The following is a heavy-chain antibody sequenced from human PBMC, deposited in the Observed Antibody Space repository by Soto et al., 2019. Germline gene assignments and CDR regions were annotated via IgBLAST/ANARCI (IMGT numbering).Heavy chain of an antibody. V-gene: IGHV4-34*01. CDR3: ARASKPGYCSSTSCRNWFDP. D-gene: IGHD2-2*01. CDR1: GGSFSGYY. Sequence: SETLSLTCAVYGGSFSGYYWSWIRQPPGKGLEWIGEINHSGSTNYNPSLKSRVTISVDTSKNQLSMKLSSVTAADTAVYYCARASKPGYCSSTSCRNWFDPWGQGTLVTVSS. CDR2: INHSGST. J-gene: IGHJ5*02.